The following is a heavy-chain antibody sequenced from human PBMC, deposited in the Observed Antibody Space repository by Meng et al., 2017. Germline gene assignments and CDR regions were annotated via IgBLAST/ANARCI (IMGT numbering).Heavy chain of an antibody. CDR1: GFTFDDYG. CDR3: AKDIRSSGYYYFDY. D-gene: IGHD3-22*01. Sequence: GESLKISCAASGFTFDDYGMSWVRQAPGKGLEWVSGINWNGGSTGYADSVKGRFTISRDNAKNSLYLQMNSLRAEDTALYYCAKDIRSSGYYYFDYWGQGTLVTVSS. CDR2: INWNGGST. V-gene: IGHV3-20*04. J-gene: IGHJ4*02.